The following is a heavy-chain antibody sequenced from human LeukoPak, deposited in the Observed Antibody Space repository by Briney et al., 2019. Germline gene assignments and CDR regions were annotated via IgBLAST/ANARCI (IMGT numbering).Heavy chain of an antibody. CDR2: INSDGSSI. J-gene: IGHJ5*02. Sequence: HAGGSLRLSCAASGFTSSSYWMHWVRHAPGKGLVWVSRINSDGSSINYADSVKGRFTISRDNAKNTLYLQMNSLRAEDAAVYYCARGRGPYGWFDPWGQGTLVTVSS. V-gene: IGHV3-74*01. CDR3: ARGRGPYGWFDP. CDR1: GFTSSSYW. D-gene: IGHD3-10*01.